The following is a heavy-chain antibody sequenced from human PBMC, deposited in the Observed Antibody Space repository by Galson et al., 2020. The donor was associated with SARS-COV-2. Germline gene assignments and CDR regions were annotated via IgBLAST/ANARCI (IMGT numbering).Heavy chain of an antibody. V-gene: IGHV4-31*03. J-gene: IGHJ3*02. Sequence: SETLSLTCTVSGGSISSGGYYWSWIRQHPGKGLEWIGYIYYSGSTYYNPSLKSRVTISVDTSKNQFSLKLSSVTAADTAVYYCARGKGPKWLSNGLDAFVIWGQGTMVTVSS. CDR2: IYYSGST. CDR1: GGSISSGGYY. CDR3: ARGKGPKWLSNGLDAFVI. D-gene: IGHD3-22*01.